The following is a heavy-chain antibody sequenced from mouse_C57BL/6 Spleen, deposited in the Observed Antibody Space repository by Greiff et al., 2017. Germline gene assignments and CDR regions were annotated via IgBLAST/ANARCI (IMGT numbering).Heavy chain of an antibody. CDR1: GFTFSNYW. D-gene: IGHD2-1*01. CDR2: IRLKSDNYAT. V-gene: IGHV6-3*01. CDR3: NIYYGLDY. J-gene: IGHJ2*01. Sequence: DVMLVESGGGLVQPGGSMKLSCVASGFTFSNYWMNWVRQSPEKGLEWVAQIRLKSDNYATHYAESVKGRFTISRDDSKSSVYLQMNNLRAEDTGIYYCNIYYGLDYWGQGTTLTVSS.